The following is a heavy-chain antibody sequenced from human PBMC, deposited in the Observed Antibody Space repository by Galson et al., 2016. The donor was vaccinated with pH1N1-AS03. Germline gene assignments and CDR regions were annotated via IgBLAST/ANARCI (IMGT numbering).Heavy chain of an antibody. Sequence: SLRLSCAASGFTFNNYAMNWVRQAPGKGLEWVSSITGSGISTEYADSVEGRFTISRDSSKNTLYVEMSSLRAEDTAIYYCAKSSSSLTRDAFDMWGRGTLVTVSS. D-gene: IGHD2-2*01. CDR1: GFTFNNYA. CDR3: AKSSSSLTRDAFDM. V-gene: IGHV3-23*01. J-gene: IGHJ3*02. CDR2: ITGSGIST.